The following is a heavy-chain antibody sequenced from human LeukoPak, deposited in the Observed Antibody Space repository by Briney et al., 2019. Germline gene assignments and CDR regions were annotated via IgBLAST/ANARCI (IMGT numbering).Heavy chain of an antibody. CDR3: ASRKTGGAFDI. V-gene: IGHV3-30-3*01. J-gene: IGHJ3*02. CDR2: ISHDGSNK. Sequence: PGRSLRLSCAASGFTFSSYAMHWVRQAPGKGLEWVAVISHDGSNKYYADSVKGRFTISRDNSKNTLYLQMNSLRAEDTAVYYCASRKTGGAFDIWGQGTMVTVSS. CDR1: GFTFSSYA. D-gene: IGHD1-1*01.